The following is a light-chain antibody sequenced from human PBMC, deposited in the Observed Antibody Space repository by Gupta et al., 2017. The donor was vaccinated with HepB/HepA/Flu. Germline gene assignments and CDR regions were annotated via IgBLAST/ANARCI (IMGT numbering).Light chain of an antibody. J-gene: IGKJ4*01. V-gene: IGKV2-30*01. Sequence: VVMTLSLLFLPVTLGQPASISCRSSQSLVYSDGNTFLHWFQQRPGQSPRLLIYRASNRESGVPDRFSGSGSGTDFTLNISSVEAEDVAIYYCEQDNNCPLTFGRGTKVDIK. CDR2: RAS. CDR3: EQDNNCPLT. CDR1: QSLVYSDGNTF.